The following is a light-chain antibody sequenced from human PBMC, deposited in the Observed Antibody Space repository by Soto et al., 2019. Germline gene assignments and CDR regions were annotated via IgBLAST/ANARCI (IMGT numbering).Light chain of an antibody. V-gene: IGKV1-33*01. Sequence: DIQMTQSPSSLSASVGDRVTISCQTSRDIRKYLNWYKQKPGKPPQLLIFEASNIETVFPSRFSGRGSGTNLTLTISSLQPDDFATYYCQQYIDVPRTFGQGTKVEIK. CDR3: QQYIDVPRT. CDR2: EAS. CDR1: RDIRKY. J-gene: IGKJ1*01.